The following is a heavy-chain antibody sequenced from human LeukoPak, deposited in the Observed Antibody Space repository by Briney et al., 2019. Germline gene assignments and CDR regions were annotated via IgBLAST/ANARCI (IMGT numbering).Heavy chain of an antibody. V-gene: IGHV3-30*03. CDR2: IAYDGHSH. D-gene: IGHD3-3*01. Sequence: PGGSLRLSCAASGFTLSNSGIHWVRQTPHKGLEWVAFIAYDGHSHYYADSVKGRFTISRDNSKNILHLQMSSLRTEDTAVYYCARGVTVFHFDYWGQGTLVTVSS. CDR3: ARGVTVFHFDY. CDR1: GFTLSNSG. J-gene: IGHJ4*02.